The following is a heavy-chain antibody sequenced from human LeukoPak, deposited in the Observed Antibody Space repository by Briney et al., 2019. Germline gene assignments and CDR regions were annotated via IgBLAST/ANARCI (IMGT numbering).Heavy chain of an antibody. CDR1: GFTFSSYS. J-gene: IGHJ4*02. CDR2: ISSSSAHI. D-gene: IGHD1-26*01. V-gene: IGHV3-21*01. CDR3: ARDIGGSYTAIDY. Sequence: GGSLRLPCAASGFTFSSYSMNWVRQAPGKGLEWVSFISSSSAHINYADSVKGRFTISRDNPRNSLYLQMNSLRAEDTAVYYCARDIGGSYTAIDYWGQGTLVTVSS.